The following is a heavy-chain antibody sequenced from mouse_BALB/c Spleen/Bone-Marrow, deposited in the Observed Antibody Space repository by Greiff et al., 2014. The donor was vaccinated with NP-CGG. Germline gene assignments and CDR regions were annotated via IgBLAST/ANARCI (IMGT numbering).Heavy chain of an antibody. CDR3: ARCGLRKT. CDR2: IYPGSGST. J-gene: IGHJ2*01. Sequence: VQLQQSGAELVKPGTSVKLSCKASGYNFTSYWINWVKLRPGQGLEWIGDIYPGSGSTNYNEKFKSKATLTVDTSSSTAYMQLSSLASEDSALYYCARCGLRKTWGQGTTLTVSS. D-gene: IGHD3-1*01. V-gene: IGHV1-55*01. CDR1: GYNFTSYW.